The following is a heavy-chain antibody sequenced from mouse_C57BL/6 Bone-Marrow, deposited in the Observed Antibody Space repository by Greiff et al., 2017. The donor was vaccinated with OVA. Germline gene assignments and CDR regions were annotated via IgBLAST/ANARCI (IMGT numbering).Heavy chain of an antibody. D-gene: IGHD1-1*01. CDR2: ISSGGSYT. V-gene: IGHV5-6*01. J-gene: IGHJ2*01. Sequence: EVKLVESGGDLVKPGGSLKLSCAASGFTFSSYGMSWVRQTPDKRLEWVATISSGGSYTYYPDSVKGRFTISRDNAKNTLYLQMSSLKSEDTAMYYCARHDYYGSSPLYFDYWGQGTTLTVSS. CDR1: GFTFSSYG. CDR3: ARHDYYGSSPLYFDY.